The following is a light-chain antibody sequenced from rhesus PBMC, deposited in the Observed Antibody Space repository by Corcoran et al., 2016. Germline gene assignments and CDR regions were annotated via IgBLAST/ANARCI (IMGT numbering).Light chain of an antibody. Sequence: DIQMTQSPSSLSASVGDRVTITCRASQGIGSWLAWYRQKPGKAPNLLIYKASSLQSGVPSRLSGCGSGTDFTLTITNLQPEDFASYYCLQYNSAPLTFGGGTKVEIK. J-gene: IGKJ4*01. CDR2: KAS. V-gene: IGKV1-21*01. CDR1: QGIGSW. CDR3: LQYNSAPLT.